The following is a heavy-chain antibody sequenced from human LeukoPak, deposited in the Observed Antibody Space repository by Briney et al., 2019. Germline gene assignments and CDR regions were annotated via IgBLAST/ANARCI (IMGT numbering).Heavy chain of an antibody. CDR2: IRYDGSNE. CDR3: TPGRAIDY. J-gene: IGHJ4*02. D-gene: IGHD1-26*01. Sequence: PGGSLRLSCVASGFTFSSYGMHWVRQAPGKGLEWVAFIRYDGSNEYYADSVKGRFTISRDNSKNTLFLQMNSLRAEYTAVYYCTPGRAIDYWGQGTLVTVSS. CDR1: GFTFSSYG. V-gene: IGHV3-30*02.